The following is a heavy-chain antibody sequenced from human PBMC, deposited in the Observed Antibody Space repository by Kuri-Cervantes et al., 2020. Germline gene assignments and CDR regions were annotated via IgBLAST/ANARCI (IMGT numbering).Heavy chain of an antibody. CDR2: ISYDGSNK. CDR1: GFTFSSYA. Sequence: GESLKISCAASGFTFSSYAMHWVRQAPGKGLEWVAVISYDGSNKYYADSVKGRFTISRDNSKNTLYLQMNSLRAEDTAVYYCARDALPRYCSGGSCYLHVNYFDYWGQGTLVTVSS. D-gene: IGHD2-15*01. J-gene: IGHJ4*02. CDR3: ARDALPRYCSGGSCYLHVNYFDY. V-gene: IGHV3-30-3*01.